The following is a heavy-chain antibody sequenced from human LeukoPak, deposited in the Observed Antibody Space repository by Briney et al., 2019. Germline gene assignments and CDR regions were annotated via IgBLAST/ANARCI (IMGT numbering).Heavy chain of an antibody. V-gene: IGHV3-23*01. CDR3: ARDGDTAMVTGFGY. D-gene: IGHD5-18*01. Sequence: GGSLRLSCAASGFTFSSYGMTWVRQAPGKGLEWVSSISGTGGSTYYADSVKGRFTISRDNSKNTLFLQMNSLRGEDTAVYYCARDGDTAMVTGFGYWGQGTLVTVSS. J-gene: IGHJ4*02. CDR2: ISGTGGST. CDR1: GFTFSSYG.